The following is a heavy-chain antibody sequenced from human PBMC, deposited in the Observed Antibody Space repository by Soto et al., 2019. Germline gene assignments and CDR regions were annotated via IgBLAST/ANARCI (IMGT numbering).Heavy chain of an antibody. CDR1: GFTFSSYG. J-gene: IGHJ6*02. Sequence: RRLSCAASGFTFSSYGMHWVRQAPGKGLEWVAVISYDGSNKYYADSVKGRFTISRDNSKNTLYLQMNSLRAEDTAVYYCAKDLGYSSGWLPVEGDSCCYGMDVWGQGTTVTVSS. D-gene: IGHD6-19*01. CDR2: ISYDGSNK. CDR3: AKDLGYSSGWLPVEGDSCCYGMDV. V-gene: IGHV3-30*18.